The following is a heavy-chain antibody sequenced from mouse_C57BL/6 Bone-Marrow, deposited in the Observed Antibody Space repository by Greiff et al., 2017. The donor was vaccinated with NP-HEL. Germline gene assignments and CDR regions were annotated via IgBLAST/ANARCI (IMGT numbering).Heavy chain of an antibody. V-gene: IGHV1-19*01. J-gene: IGHJ2*01. D-gene: IGHD1-1*01. CDR3: ASYYYGSSCWFDY. Sequence: SGPVLVKPGASVKMSCKASGYTFTDYYMNWVKQSHGKSLEWIGVINPYNGGTSYNQKFKGKATLTVDKSSSTAYMELNSLTSEDSAVYYCASYYYGSSCWFDYWGQGTTRTVSS. CDR2: INPYNGGT. CDR1: GYTFTDYY.